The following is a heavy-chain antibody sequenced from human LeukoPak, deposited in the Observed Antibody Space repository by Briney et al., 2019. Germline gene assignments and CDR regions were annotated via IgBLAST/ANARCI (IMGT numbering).Heavy chain of an antibody. CDR1: GFTFNIYS. CDR2: IKSKTDGGTT. CDR3: TTSPYDSSGHADY. D-gene: IGHD3-22*01. J-gene: IGHJ4*02. Sequence: GGSLRLSCAASGFTFNIYSMNWVRQAPGKGLEWVGRIKSKTDGGTTDYAAPVKDRFTISRDDSKNTLYLQMSSLKTEETAVYYCTTSPYDSSGHADYWGQGTLVTVSS. V-gene: IGHV3-15*01.